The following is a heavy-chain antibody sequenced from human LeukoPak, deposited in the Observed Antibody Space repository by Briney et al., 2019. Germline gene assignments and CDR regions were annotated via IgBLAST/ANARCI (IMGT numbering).Heavy chain of an antibody. Sequence: SETLSLTCTVSGGSISSYYWSWIRQPPGKGLEWIGYIYYSGSTNYNPSLKSRVTISVDTSKNQFSLKLSSVTAADTAVYYCARGSARYCSGGSCYSGDGFVDYWGQGTLVTVSS. J-gene: IGHJ4*02. CDR1: GGSISSYY. CDR2: IYYSGST. D-gene: IGHD2-15*01. CDR3: ARGSARYCSGGSCYSGDGFVDY. V-gene: IGHV4-59*12.